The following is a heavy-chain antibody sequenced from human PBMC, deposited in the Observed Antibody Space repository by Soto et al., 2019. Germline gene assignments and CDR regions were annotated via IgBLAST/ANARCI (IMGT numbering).Heavy chain of an antibody. V-gene: IGHV4-39*01. J-gene: IGHJ6*02. Sequence: SETLSLTCTVSAGSISSSSYYWGWIRQPPWKGLEWIGSIYYSGSTYYNPSLKSRVTISVDTSKNQFSLKLSSVTAADTAVYYCARLMPYYDILTGYISSGMDVWGQGTTVTVSS. CDR1: AGSISSSSYY. CDR3: ARLMPYYDILTGYISSGMDV. CDR2: IYYSGST. D-gene: IGHD3-9*01.